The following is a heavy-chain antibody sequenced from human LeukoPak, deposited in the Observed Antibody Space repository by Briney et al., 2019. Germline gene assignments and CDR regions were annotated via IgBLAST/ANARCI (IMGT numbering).Heavy chain of an antibody. D-gene: IGHD2-15*01. Sequence: PSETLSLTCAVYGGSFSGYYWSWIRQPPGKGLEWIGEINHSGSTNYNPSLKSRVTISVDTSKNQFSLKLSSVTAADTAVYYCARHVVVAAIFDYWGQGTLVTVSS. V-gene: IGHV4-34*01. CDR3: ARHVVVAAIFDY. CDR1: GGSFSGYY. J-gene: IGHJ4*02. CDR2: INHSGST.